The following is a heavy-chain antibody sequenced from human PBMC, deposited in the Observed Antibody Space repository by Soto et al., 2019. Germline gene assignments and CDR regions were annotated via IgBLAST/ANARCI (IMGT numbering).Heavy chain of an antibody. CDR3: TREVSAVFDS. CDR1: GLTFSRYW. J-gene: IGHJ4*02. Sequence: EAQLVESGGGLVQPGGSLRLSCTASGLTFSRYWMHWVRQAPGKGLVWVSRIDCDGSSTSYADSVKGRFTISKDNDKNTLYLQMNSLRAEDTAVYYCTREVSAVFDSWGQGTLVTVSS. V-gene: IGHV3-74*01. D-gene: IGHD6-25*01. CDR2: IDCDGSST.